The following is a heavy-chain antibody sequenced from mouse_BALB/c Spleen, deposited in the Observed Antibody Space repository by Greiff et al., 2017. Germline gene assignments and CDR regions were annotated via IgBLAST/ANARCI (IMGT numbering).Heavy chain of an antibody. CDR2: IYPGSGNT. J-gene: IGHJ3*01. CDR1: GYTFTDYY. D-gene: IGHD1-1*01. V-gene: IGHV1-77*01. Sequence: QVQLKESGAELARPGASVKLSCKASGYTFTDYYINWVKKRTGQGLEWIGEIYPGSGNTYYNEKFKGKATLTADKSSSTAYMQLSSLTSEDSAVYFCARGFTTAVARGFAYWGQGTLVTVSA. CDR3: ARGFTTAVARGFAY.